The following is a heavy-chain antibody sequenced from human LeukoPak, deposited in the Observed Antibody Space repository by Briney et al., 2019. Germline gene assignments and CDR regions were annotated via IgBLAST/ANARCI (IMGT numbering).Heavy chain of an antibody. D-gene: IGHD3-10*01. Sequence: GGSLRLTCAASGFTFSSYSMNWVRQAPGKGLEWVSSISSSSSYIYYADSVKGRFTISRDNAKNSLYLQMNSLRAEDTAVYYCARSSYYYGSGDFMDVWGKGTTVTVSS. V-gene: IGHV3-21*01. CDR1: GFTFSSYS. J-gene: IGHJ6*03. CDR2: ISSSSSYI. CDR3: ARSSYYYGSGDFMDV.